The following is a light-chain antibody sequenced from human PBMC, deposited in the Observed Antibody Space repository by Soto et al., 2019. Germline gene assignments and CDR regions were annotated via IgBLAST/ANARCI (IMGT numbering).Light chain of an antibody. CDR1: QGISSF. CDR3: QQIHTYPIT. V-gene: IGKV1-9*01. J-gene: IGKJ5*01. CDR2: AAS. Sequence: DIQLTQSPSFLSASLGDRVTITCRASQGISSFLACYQQKPGKVPKLLIYAASTLQGGVPSRFSGIGSGTQFTLTISSLQPEDVATYFCQQIHTYPITFGQGTRLE.